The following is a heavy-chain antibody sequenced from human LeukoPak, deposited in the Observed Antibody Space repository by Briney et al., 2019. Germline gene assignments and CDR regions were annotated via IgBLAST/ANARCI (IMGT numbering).Heavy chain of an antibody. Sequence: GASVKVSCKASGYTFTSYYMHWVRQAPGQGHEWMGIINPSGGSTSYAQKFQGRVTMTRDTSTSTVYMELSSLRSEDTAVYSCARDWFSDSSGYYPSPGFDYWGQGTLVTVSS. J-gene: IGHJ4*02. V-gene: IGHV1-46*01. D-gene: IGHD3-22*01. CDR1: GYTFTSYY. CDR3: ARDWFSDSSGYYPSPGFDY. CDR2: INPSGGST.